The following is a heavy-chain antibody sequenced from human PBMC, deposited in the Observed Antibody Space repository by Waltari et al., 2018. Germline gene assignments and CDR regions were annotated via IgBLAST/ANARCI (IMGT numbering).Heavy chain of an antibody. D-gene: IGHD6-13*01. CDR1: VFTVSSNY. V-gene: IGHV3-53*01. Sequence: EVQLVESGGGLIQPGGSLRLSCAASVFTVSSNYMSWVRQAPGKGLEWVLVIYSGGSTYYADSVKGRFTISRDNSKNTLYLQMNSLRAEDTAVYYCARESSSSWYHYWGQGTLVTVSS. CDR3: ARESSSSWYHY. J-gene: IGHJ4*02. CDR2: IYSGGST.